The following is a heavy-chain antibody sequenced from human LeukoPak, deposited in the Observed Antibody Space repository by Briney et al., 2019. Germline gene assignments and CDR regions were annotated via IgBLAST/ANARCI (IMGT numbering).Heavy chain of an antibody. V-gene: IGHV4-4*07. CDR1: GGSISSYY. J-gene: IGHJ4*02. D-gene: IGHD3-22*01. CDR2: IYPSGSS. Sequence: SETLSLTCFVSGGSISSYYWSWMRQPAGKGLEWIGRIYPSGSSNYNPSLTSRVTLSVDTSNNQFSLNLTSVTAADTAVYYCARHDSSGYYDSHFDYWGQGTLVTVSS. CDR3: ARHDSSGYYDSHFDY.